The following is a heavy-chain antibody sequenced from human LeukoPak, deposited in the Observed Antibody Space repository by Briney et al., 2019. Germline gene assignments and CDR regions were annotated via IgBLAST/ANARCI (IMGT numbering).Heavy chain of an antibody. V-gene: IGHV3-23*01. CDR3: AKDSINRVAGIDWFDP. CDR2: ISGSGGST. CDR1: GFTFSSYA. J-gene: IGHJ5*02. D-gene: IGHD6-19*01. Sequence: QPGGSLRLSCAASGFTFSSYAMSWVRQAPGKGLEWVSAISGSGGSTYYADSVKGRFTISRDNSKNTLYLQMNSLRAEDTAVYYCAKDSINRVAGIDWFDPWGQGTLVTVSS.